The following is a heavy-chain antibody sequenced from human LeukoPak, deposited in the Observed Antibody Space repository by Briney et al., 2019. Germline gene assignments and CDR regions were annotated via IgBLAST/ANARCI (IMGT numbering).Heavy chain of an antibody. CDR3: ARSLSTAGIDY. V-gene: IGHV4-38-2*01. Sequence: PSEPLSLTCAVSGYSISSGRYWGWIRQPPGTGLEWIGSVFHSGTTYYNPSLKSRVTISVDTSKNQFSLNLRSVTAADTAVYYCARSLSTAGIDYWGQGTLVTVSS. J-gene: IGHJ4*02. CDR1: GYSISSGRY. D-gene: IGHD2-2*01. CDR2: VFHSGTT.